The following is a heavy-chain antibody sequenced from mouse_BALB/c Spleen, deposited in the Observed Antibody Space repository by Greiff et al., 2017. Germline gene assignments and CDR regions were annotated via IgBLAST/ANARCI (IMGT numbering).Heavy chain of an antibody. CDR1: GYTFTSYW. CDR2: INPSTGYT. V-gene: IGHV1-4*01. J-gene: IGHJ3*01. CDR3: ARETTMKFAY. Sequence: QVQLQQSGAELATPGASVSMSCKASGYTFTSYWMHWVHQRPGQGLEWIGYINPSTGYTEYNQKFKDKATLTADKSASTAYMQLSSLTSEESAVYYCARETTMKFAYWGQGTLVTVSA. D-gene: IGHD1-1*01.